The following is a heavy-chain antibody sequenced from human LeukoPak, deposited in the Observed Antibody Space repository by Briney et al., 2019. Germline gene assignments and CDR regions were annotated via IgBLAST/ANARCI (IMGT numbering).Heavy chain of an antibody. V-gene: IGHV4-59*08. Sequence: SETLSLTCTDSGGSLSSYYGSWIRQPPGKGLEWIGYIYYSGSTNYNPSLKSRVTISVDTSKNQFYLKLTSVTAADTAVFYCARHWSNDYSDSYFQHWGQGTLVTVSS. CDR1: GGSLSSYY. D-gene: IGHD4-11*01. J-gene: IGHJ1*01. CDR2: IYYSGST. CDR3: ARHWSNDYSDSYFQH.